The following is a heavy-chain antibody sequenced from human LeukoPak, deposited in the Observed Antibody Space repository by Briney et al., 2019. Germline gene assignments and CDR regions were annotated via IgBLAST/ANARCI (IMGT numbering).Heavy chain of an antibody. J-gene: IGHJ6*02. Sequence: GASVKVSCKASGYTFTSYDINWVRQATGQGLEWMGWMNPNSGNTGYAQKFQGRVTMTRNTSISTAYMELSSLRSEDTAVYYCAREDIVATTAAYYYYGMDVWGQGPRSPSP. CDR1: GYTFTSYD. CDR3: AREDIVATTAAYYYYGMDV. CDR2: MNPNSGNT. V-gene: IGHV1-8*01. D-gene: IGHD5-12*01.